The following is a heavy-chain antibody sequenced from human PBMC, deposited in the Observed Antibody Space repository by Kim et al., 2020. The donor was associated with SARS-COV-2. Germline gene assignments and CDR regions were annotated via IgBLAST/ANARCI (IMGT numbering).Heavy chain of an antibody. V-gene: IGHV4-38-2*02. D-gene: IGHD6-19*01. CDR1: GYSISSGYY. CDR3: ARDSSHSSGWSADAFDI. CDR2: IYHSGST. J-gene: IGHJ3*02. Sequence: SETLSLTCTVSGYSISSGYYWGWIRQPPGKGLEWIGSIYHSGSTYTNPSLKSRVTISVDTSKNQFSLKLSSVTAADAAVYYCARDSSHSSGWSADAFDIWGQGTMVTVSS.